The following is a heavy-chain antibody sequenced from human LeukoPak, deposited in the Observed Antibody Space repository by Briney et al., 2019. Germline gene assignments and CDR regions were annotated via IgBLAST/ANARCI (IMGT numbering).Heavy chain of an antibody. Sequence: ASVKVSCKTSGYTFIGYDINWVRQATGQGLEWMGWMNPNSGNTGYAQKFQGRVTMTRNTSISTAYMELSSLRSEDTAVYYCARVTGSSSPFDYWGQGTLVTVSS. CDR3: ARVTGSSSPFDY. J-gene: IGHJ4*02. V-gene: IGHV1-8*01. D-gene: IGHD6-6*01. CDR1: GYTFIGYD. CDR2: MNPNSGNT.